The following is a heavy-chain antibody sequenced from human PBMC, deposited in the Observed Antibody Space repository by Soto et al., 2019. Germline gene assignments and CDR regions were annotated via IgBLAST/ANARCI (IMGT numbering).Heavy chain of an antibody. CDR2: ISYDGSNK. V-gene: IGHV3-30*18. D-gene: IGHD3-10*01. Sequence: GGSLRLSCAASGFTFSSYGMHWVRQAPGKGLEWVAVISYDGSNKYYADSVKGRFTISRDNSKNTLYLQMNSLRAEDTAVYYCAKAGMVRLPIGPLDAFDIWGQGTMVTVS. J-gene: IGHJ3*02. CDR3: AKAGMVRLPIGPLDAFDI. CDR1: GFTFSSYG.